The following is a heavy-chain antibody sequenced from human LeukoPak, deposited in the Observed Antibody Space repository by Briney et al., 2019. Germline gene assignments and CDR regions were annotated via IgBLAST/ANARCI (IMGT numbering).Heavy chain of an antibody. CDR2: ISSNGSTI. Sequence: GGSLRLSCAASGFTFSSYEMNWVRQAPGKGPERVSYISSNGSTIYYADSVKGRFTISRDNAKNSLYLQMNSLRAEDTAVYYCARGLGSGAFDIWGQGTMVTVSS. CDR3: ARGLGSGAFDI. D-gene: IGHD7-27*01. V-gene: IGHV3-48*03. J-gene: IGHJ3*02. CDR1: GFTFSSYE.